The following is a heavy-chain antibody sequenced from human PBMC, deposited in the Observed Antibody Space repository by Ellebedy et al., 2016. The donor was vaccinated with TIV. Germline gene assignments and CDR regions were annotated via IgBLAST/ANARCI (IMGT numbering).Heavy chain of an antibody. D-gene: IGHD4-23*01. V-gene: IGHV1-69*13. J-gene: IGHJ6*02. CDR3: ARDHNSDYYGMDV. CDR2: IIPIFGTA. Sequence: ASVKASCKASGGTFSSYAISWVRQAPGQGLEWMGGIIPIFGTANYAQKFQGRVTITADESTSTAYMELSSLRSEDTAVYYCARDHNSDYYGMDVWGQGTTVTVSS. CDR1: GGTFSSYA.